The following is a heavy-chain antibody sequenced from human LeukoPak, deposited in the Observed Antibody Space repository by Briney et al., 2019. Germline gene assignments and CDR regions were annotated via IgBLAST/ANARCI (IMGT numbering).Heavy chain of an antibody. V-gene: IGHV1-46*01. Sequence: ASVKVSCKASGYPFSTYWLHWVRQAPGQGLEWMGFVNPNDGARIYAQKFQGRITMTRDTSTNTVYMELSSLRSEDTAVYYCARGLYYYDRSTYDDFDYWGQGTLVTVSS. J-gene: IGHJ4*02. CDR2: VNPNDGAR. CDR3: ARGLYYYDRSTYDDFDY. D-gene: IGHD3-22*01. CDR1: GYPFSTYW.